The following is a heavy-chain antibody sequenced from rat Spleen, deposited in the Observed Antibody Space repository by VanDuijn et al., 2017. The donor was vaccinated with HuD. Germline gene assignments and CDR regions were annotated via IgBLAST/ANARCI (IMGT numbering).Heavy chain of an antibody. J-gene: IGHJ3*01. D-gene: IGHD1-2*01. CDR1: GFTFSDYY. Sequence: EVQLVKSGGGLVQPGRSLKLSCAASGFTFSDYYMAWVRQAPTKGLEWVATINYDGSSTYYRDSVKGRFTISRDNAKSTLYLQMDSLRSEDTATYYCTIHFSPADYYSSFPVLYWGQGTLVTVSS. V-gene: IGHV5-7*01. CDR3: TIHFSPADYYSSFPVLY. CDR2: INYDGSST.